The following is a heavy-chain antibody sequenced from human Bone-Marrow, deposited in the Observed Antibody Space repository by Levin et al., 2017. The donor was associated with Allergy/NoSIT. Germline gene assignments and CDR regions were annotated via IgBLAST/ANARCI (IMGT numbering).Heavy chain of an antibody. CDR2: INPDGGEK. J-gene: IGHJ4*02. CDR3: VRDFSALLWFGESSSFDY. Sequence: GGSLRLSCGVSGFPFRSYWMNWVRQAPGKGLEWVANINPDGGEKNYVDSVKGRFTISRDNAKNSLYLHINSLRVEDTAVYYCVRDFSALLWFGESSSFDYWGQGTLVTVSS. D-gene: IGHD3-10*01. CDR1: GFPFRSYW. V-gene: IGHV3-7*01.